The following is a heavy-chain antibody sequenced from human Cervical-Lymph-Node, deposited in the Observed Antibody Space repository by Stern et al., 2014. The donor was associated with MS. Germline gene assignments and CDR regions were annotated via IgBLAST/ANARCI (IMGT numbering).Heavy chain of an antibody. CDR3: ARVGPSSDWLTPNYYYYGMDV. CDR1: GGSISSYY. Sequence: LVESGPGLVKPSETLSLTCTVSGGSISSYYWSWIRQPPGKGLEWIGYIYYSGSTNYNPSLKSRVTISVDTSKNQFSLKLSSVTAADTAVYYCARVGPSSDWLTPNYYYYGMDVWGQGTTVTVSS. CDR2: IYYSGST. J-gene: IGHJ6*02. D-gene: IGHD3-9*01. V-gene: IGHV4-59*01.